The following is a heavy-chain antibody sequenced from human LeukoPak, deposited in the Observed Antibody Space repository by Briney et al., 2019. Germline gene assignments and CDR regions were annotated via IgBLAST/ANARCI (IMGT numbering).Heavy chain of an antibody. D-gene: IGHD3-3*01. CDR2: INPNSGGT. CDR3: ARTSVAPREWLSFDY. CDR1: GYTFTGYY. J-gene: IGHJ4*02. Sequence: APVKVSCKASGYTFTGYYMHWVRQAPGQGLEWMGWINPNSGGTNYAQKFQGRVTMTRDTSISTAYMELSRLRSDDTAVYYCARTSVAPREWLSFDYWGQGTLVTVSS. V-gene: IGHV1-2*02.